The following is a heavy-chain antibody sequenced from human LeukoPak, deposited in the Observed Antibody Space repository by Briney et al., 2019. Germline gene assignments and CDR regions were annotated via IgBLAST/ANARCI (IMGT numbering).Heavy chain of an antibody. J-gene: IGHJ5*02. V-gene: IGHV3-53*01. CDR2: IYSGGST. CDR1: GFTVSSNY. CDR3: ARESRYSSSWYVFDP. Sequence: GGSLRLSCAASGFTVSSNYMSWVRQAPGKGLEWVSVIYSGGSTYYADSVKGRFIISRDNSKNTLYLQMNSLRAEDTAVYYCARESRYSSSWYVFDPWGQGTLVTVSS. D-gene: IGHD6-13*01.